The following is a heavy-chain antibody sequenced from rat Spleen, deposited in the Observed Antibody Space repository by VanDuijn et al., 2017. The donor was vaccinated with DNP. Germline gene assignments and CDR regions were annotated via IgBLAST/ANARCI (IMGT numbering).Heavy chain of an antibody. CDR3: ASGHTTGLTWFAY. Sequence: QVQLKESGPGLVQPSQTLSLTCTVSGFSLTSYNVHWVRQPTGKGLEWLGIIWTGGTTEYNSALKSRLSISRDTYKSQVFLKMNSLQTEDTAMYFCASGHTTGLTWFAYWGQGTLVTVSS. V-gene: IGHV2-30*01. CDR2: IWTGGTT. J-gene: IGHJ3*01. D-gene: IGHD1-9*01. CDR1: GFSLTSYN.